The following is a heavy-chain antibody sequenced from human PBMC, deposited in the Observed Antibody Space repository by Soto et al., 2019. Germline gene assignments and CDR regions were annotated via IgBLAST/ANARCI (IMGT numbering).Heavy chain of an antibody. D-gene: IGHD3-9*01. CDR3: ARALRILRNFDWSHEYFHH. V-gene: IGHV3-33*08. J-gene: IGHJ1*01. Sequence: GGSLRLSCAASGFTVTSYGMHWVRQAPGKGLEWVAVIWYDGSNKYYADSLKGRFTISLDNSKNTLYLQMNSLRAEDTAGYCCARALRILRNFDWSHEYFHHWGHGTLVTVSS. CDR1: GFTVTSYG. CDR2: IWYDGSNK.